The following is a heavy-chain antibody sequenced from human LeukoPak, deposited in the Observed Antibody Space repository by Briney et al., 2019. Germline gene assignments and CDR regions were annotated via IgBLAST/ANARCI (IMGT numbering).Heavy chain of an antibody. D-gene: IGHD3-10*01. CDR3: ARVPTVLLWSGAPLGGLWFDP. V-gene: IGHV1-2*02. CDR1: GYTFTGYY. Sequence: ASVKVSCKASGYTFTGYYMHWVRQAPGQGLEWMGWINPNSDGTNYAQKFEGRVTMTRDTSISTAYMELSRLRSDDTAVYYCARVPTVLLWSGAPLGGLWFDPWGQGTLVTVSS. CDR2: INPNSDGT. J-gene: IGHJ5*02.